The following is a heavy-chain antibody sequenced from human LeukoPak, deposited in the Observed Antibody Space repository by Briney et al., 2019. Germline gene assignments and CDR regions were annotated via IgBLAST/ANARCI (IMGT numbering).Heavy chain of an antibody. CDR3: ARHPRAAAALDY. CDR1: GGSISSSNW. V-gene: IGHV4-4*02. CDR2: IYHSGST. Sequence: SETLSLTCSVSGGSISSSNWWSWVRQPPGKGLEWIGEIYHSGSTNYNPSLKSRVSISVDKSKNQFSLNLSSVTAADTAVYYCARHPRAAAALDYWGQGTLVTVSS. D-gene: IGHD6-13*01. J-gene: IGHJ4*02.